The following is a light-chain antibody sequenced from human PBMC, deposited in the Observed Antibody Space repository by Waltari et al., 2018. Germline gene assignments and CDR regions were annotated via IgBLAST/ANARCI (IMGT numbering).Light chain of an antibody. V-gene: IGLV3-27*01. Sequence: RGFQQNPGQAPVLIIYKDGERPSMIPGRFSGSSSGATVTLTITGAQVEDEADYYCYSSTDNSGIFGGGTTLTVL. CDR2: KDG. J-gene: IGLJ2*01. CDR3: YSSTDNSGI.